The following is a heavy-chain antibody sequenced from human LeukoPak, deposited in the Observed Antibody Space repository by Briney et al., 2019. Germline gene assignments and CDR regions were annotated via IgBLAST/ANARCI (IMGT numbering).Heavy chain of an antibody. CDR1: GGSISSGSYY. D-gene: IGHD3-22*01. Sequence: SETLSLTGTGSGGSISSGSYYWSWIRQPAGKGLEWIGRIYTSGSTNYNPSLKSRVTISVDTSKNQFSLKLSSVTAADTAVYYCAREAYYYDSSGNRYAFDIWGQGTMVTVSS. CDR3: AREAYYYDSSGNRYAFDI. V-gene: IGHV4-61*02. CDR2: IYTSGST. J-gene: IGHJ3*02.